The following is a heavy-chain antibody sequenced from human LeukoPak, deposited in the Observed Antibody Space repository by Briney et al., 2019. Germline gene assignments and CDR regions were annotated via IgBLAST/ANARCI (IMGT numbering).Heavy chain of an antibody. Sequence: GSLRLSCAASGFTFSSYGMHWVRQAPGKGLEWVAFIRYDGSNKYYADPVKGRFTISRDNSKNTLYLQMNSLSAGDTAVYYCAKNPLYCTSTSCYGFFDFWGQGSLVTVSS. CDR1: GFTFSSYG. CDR2: IRYDGSNK. J-gene: IGHJ4*02. D-gene: IGHD2-2*01. V-gene: IGHV3-30*02. CDR3: AKNPLYCTSTSCYGFFDF.